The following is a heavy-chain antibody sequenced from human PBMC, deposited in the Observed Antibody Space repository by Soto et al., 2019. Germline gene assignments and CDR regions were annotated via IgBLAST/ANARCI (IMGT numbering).Heavy chain of an antibody. CDR2: IYYSGST. CDR3: AGLGRNIVLAPAAHGRYFGIDV. CDR1: GGSISSSSYY. J-gene: IGHJ6*02. Sequence: QLQLQESGPGLVKPSETLSLTCTVSGGSISSSSYYWGWIRQPPGKGLEWIGSIYYSGSTYYNPVLNIRVIIAVYTSKDHFFQKLSSAAAADAAVYYCAGLGRNIVLAPAAHGRYFGIDVWGQATTVTVSS. D-gene: IGHD2-2*01. V-gene: IGHV4-39*02.